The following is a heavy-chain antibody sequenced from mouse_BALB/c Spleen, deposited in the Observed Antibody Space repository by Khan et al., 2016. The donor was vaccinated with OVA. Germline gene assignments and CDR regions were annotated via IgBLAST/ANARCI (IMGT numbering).Heavy chain of an antibody. D-gene: IGHD1-1*01. J-gene: IGHJ3*01. CDR1: GFTFSTYG. CDR3: TRLAYYYDSEGFAY. CDR2: VSTGGTYT. Sequence: VELVESGGDLVKPGGSLKLSCAASGFTFSTYGMSWVRQTPDRRLEWVATVSTGGTYTSYIDSVKGRFTISRDNAKNTLYLQMSSLKSEDTAMFYCTRLAYYYDSEGFAYWGQGTLVTVSA. V-gene: IGHV5-6*01.